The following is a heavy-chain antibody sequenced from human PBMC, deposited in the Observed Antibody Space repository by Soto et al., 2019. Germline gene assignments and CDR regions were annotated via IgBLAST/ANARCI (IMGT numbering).Heavy chain of an antibody. D-gene: IGHD3-10*01. CDR1: GGSVSSGSYY. CDR2: IYYSGST. J-gene: IGHJ4*02. Sequence: SETLSLTCTVSGGSVSSGSYYWSWIRQPPGKGLEWIGYIYYSGSTNYNPSLKSRVTISVDTSKDQFSLKLSSVTAADTAVYYCARSYYYGSGSDFDYWGQGTLVTVSS. CDR3: ARSYYYGSGSDFDY. V-gene: IGHV4-61*01.